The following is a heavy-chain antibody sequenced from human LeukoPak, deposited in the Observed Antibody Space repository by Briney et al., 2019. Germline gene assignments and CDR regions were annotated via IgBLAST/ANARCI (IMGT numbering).Heavy chain of an antibody. CDR1: GYTFTNYG. Sequence: ASVKVSCKASGYTFTNYGINWVRQAPGQGLEWVGWISAYNGNTNYAQKLQGRVTMTTDTSTNTTYMDLRRLRSDDTAVYYCARSNRRVNFADPNWFDPWGQGTLVTVSS. CDR2: ISAYNGNT. D-gene: IGHD1-7*01. J-gene: IGHJ5*02. CDR3: ARSNRRVNFADPNWFDP. V-gene: IGHV1-18*01.